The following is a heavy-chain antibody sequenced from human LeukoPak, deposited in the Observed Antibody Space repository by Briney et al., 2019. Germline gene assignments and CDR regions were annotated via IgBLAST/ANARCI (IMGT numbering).Heavy chain of an antibody. CDR3: ARDKARYSSSWYWFDP. D-gene: IGHD6-13*01. CDR1: GFTFSDYY. Sequence: PGGSLRLSCAASGFTFSDYYMSWIRQAPGKGLEWVSYISSSGSTIYYADSVKGRFTISRDNAKNSLYLQMNSLRAEDTAVYYCARDKARYSSSWYWFDPWGQGTLVTVSS. CDR2: ISSSGSTI. V-gene: IGHV3-11*01. J-gene: IGHJ5*02.